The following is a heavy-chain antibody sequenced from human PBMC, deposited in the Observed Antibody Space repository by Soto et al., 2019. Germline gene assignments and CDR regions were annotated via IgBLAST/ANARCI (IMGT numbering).Heavy chain of an antibody. J-gene: IGHJ4*02. Sequence: SETLSLTCTVSGGSISSSSYYWGWIRQPPGKGLEWIGSIYYSGSTYYNPSLKSRVTISVDTSKNQFSLKLSSVTAADTAVYYCARLDYYGSGSYPRQEVDYWGQGTLVTVSS. V-gene: IGHV4-39*01. CDR2: IYYSGST. CDR1: GGSISSSSYY. D-gene: IGHD3-10*01. CDR3: ARLDYYGSGSYPRQEVDY.